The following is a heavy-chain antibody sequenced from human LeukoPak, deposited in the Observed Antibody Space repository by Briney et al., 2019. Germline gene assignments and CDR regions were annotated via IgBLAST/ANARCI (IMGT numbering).Heavy chain of an antibody. V-gene: IGHV4-59*01. J-gene: IGHJ4*02. CDR3: ARARYSGYVFDY. CDR1: GDSISNYY. D-gene: IGHD5-12*01. CDR2: IRYSGST. Sequence: PSETLSLTCTVSGDSISNYYWSWIRQPPGKGLEWIGYIRYSGSTNYNPSLKSRVAISVDTSKNQFSLKVSSVTAADTAVYFCARARYSGYVFDYWGQGTLVTVSS.